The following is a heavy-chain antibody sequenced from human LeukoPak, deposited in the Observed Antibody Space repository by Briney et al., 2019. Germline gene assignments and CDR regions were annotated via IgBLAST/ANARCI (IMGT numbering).Heavy chain of an antibody. CDR3: ARGGDIVVVPAAIRSDP. CDR1: GGSISGYY. J-gene: IGHJ5*02. D-gene: IGHD2-2*01. Sequence: KPSETLSLTCTVSGGSISGYYWSWIRQPPGKGLEWIGYIYYSGSTNYNPSLKSRVTISVDTSKNQFSLKLSSVTAADTAVYYCARGGDIVVVPAAIRSDPWGQGTLVTVSS. V-gene: IGHV4-59*01. CDR2: IYYSGST.